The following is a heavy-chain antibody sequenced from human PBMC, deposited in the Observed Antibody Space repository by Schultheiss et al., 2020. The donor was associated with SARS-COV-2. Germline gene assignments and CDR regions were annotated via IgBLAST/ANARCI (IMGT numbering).Heavy chain of an antibody. J-gene: IGHJ4*02. Sequence: SETLSLTCAVYGGSFSGYYWSWIRQPPGKGLEWIGSVYYSGSTYYNPSLKSRVTISVDTSKNQFSLKLSSVTAADTAVYYCARLTPEWELLNFDYWGQGTLVTVSS. CDR3: ARLTPEWELLNFDY. D-gene: IGHD1-26*01. CDR2: VYYSGST. V-gene: IGHV4-34*01. CDR1: GGSFSGYY.